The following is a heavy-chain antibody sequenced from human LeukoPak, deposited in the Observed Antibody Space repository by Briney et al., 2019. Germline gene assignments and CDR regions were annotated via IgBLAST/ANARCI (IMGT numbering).Heavy chain of an antibody. CDR2: ISSSSRYI. CDR3: ARDRELWPPYYYYAMDV. D-gene: IGHD5-18*01. J-gene: IGHJ6*02. V-gene: IGHV3-21*01. CDR1: GFTFSSYG. Sequence: PGGSLRLSCAASGFTFSSYGMNWVRQAPGKGLVWVSSISSSSRYIYYADSVKGRFTISRDNAKNSLYLQMNSLRAEDTAVYYCARDRELWPPYYYYAMDVWGQGTTVTVSS.